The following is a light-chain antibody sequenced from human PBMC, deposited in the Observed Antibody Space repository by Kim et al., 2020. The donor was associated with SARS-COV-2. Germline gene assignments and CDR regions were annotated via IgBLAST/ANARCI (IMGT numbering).Light chain of an antibody. CDR2: EVS. CDR1: SSDVGSYNL. CDR3: CSYAGSDVV. V-gene: IGLV2-23*02. Sequence: PGQSITISCTGTSSDVGSYNLVSWYQQHPGKAPKLMIYEVSKRPSGVSNRFSGSKSGNTASLTISGLQAEDEADYYCCSYAGSDVVFGGGTQLTVL. J-gene: IGLJ2*01.